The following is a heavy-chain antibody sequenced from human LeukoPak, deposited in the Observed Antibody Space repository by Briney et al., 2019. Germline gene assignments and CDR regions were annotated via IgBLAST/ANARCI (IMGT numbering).Heavy chain of an antibody. CDR3: ARHGGVATISDAFDI. CDR1: GYSFTSYW. D-gene: IGHD5-24*01. Sequence: GESLKISCKGSGYSFTSYWIGWVRQMPGKGLEWMGIIYPGDSDTRYSPSFQGQVTISADKSIGTAYLQWSSLKASDTAMYYCARHGGVATISDAFDIWGQGTMVTVSS. CDR2: IYPGDSDT. V-gene: IGHV5-51*01. J-gene: IGHJ3*02.